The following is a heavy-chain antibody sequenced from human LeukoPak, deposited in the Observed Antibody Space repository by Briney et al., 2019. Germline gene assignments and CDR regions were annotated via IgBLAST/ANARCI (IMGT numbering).Heavy chain of an antibody. Sequence: GGSLRLSCAASGFTFSSYGMSWVRQAPGKGLEWVSAISGSGGSTYYADSVKGRFTISRDNAKNSLYLQMNSLRAEDTAVYYCARDGVSSSWYQPYYYYYYMDVWGKGTTVTVSS. CDR3: ARDGVSSSWYQPYYYYYYMDV. J-gene: IGHJ6*03. D-gene: IGHD6-13*01. V-gene: IGHV3-23*01. CDR1: GFTFSSYG. CDR2: ISGSGGST.